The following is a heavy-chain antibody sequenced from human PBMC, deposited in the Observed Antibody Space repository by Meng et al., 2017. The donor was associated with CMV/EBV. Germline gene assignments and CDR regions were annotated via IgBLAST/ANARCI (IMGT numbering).Heavy chain of an antibody. CDR2: IYSGGSST. D-gene: IGHD3-3*01. V-gene: IGHV3-23*03. J-gene: IGHJ4*02. Sequence: GGSLRLSCAASGFTFSSYAMSWVRQAPGKGLEWVSVIYSGGSSTYYADSVKGRFTISRDNSKNTLYLQMNSLRAEDTAVYYCATQPANYDFWSGYINWGQGTLVTVSS. CDR3: ATQPANYDFWSGYIN. CDR1: GFTFSSYA.